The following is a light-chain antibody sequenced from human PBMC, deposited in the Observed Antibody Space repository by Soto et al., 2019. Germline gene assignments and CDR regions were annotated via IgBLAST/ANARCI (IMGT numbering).Light chain of an antibody. CDR2: GAS. CDR1: QSVSST. Sequence: EIVMTQSPATLSVSPGERATLSCRASQSVSSTLAWYQQKPGQAPRLLIYGASTSATGIPARFSGSGSGTEFTLTLSSLPSEDFAGYYCQQYNNWPPSWTFGQWTKVEIK. V-gene: IGKV3-15*01. J-gene: IGKJ1*01. CDR3: QQYNNWPPSWT.